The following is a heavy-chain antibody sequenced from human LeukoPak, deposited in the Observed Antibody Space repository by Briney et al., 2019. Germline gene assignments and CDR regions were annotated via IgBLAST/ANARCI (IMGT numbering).Heavy chain of an antibody. CDR1: GYTFTGYY. J-gene: IGHJ6*03. CDR3: ARGDMGHGYNGYYYYYYMDV. V-gene: IGHV1-2*06. D-gene: IGHD5-24*01. Sequence: GASAKVSCKAAGYTFTGYYMHWVRQAPGQGLEWMGRINPNSGGTNDEKKVQGRVTMTRDTSISTAYMELSRLRSDDTAVYYCARGDMGHGYNGYYYYYYMDVWGKGTTVTVSS. CDR2: INPNSGGT.